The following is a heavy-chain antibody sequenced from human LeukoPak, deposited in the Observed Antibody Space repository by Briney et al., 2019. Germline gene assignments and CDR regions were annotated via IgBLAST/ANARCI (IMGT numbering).Heavy chain of an antibody. Sequence: GGSLRLSCAASGFTFSSYGMHWVRQAPGKGLEWVAVIWYDGSNKYYADSVKGRFTISRDNAKNSLYLQMNSLRAEDTAVYYCARDQREQWLVFYFDYWGQGTLVTVSS. CDR3: ARDQREQWLVFYFDY. J-gene: IGHJ4*02. CDR1: GFTFSSYG. V-gene: IGHV3-33*01. CDR2: IWYDGSNK. D-gene: IGHD6-19*01.